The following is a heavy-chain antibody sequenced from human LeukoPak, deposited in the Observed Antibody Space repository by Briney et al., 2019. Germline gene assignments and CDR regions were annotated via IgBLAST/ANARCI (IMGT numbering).Heavy chain of an antibody. D-gene: IGHD6-6*01. CDR3: ARGDYSSSPLGY. J-gene: IGHJ4*02. CDR1: GFTFSSYA. Sequence: GGSLRLSCAASGFTFSSYAMSWIRQAPGKGLEWVSYISSSGTTIYYADSVKGRFTISRDNAKNSLYLQMNSLRAEDTAVYYCARGDYSSSPLGYWGQGTLVTVSS. V-gene: IGHV3-11*01. CDR2: ISSSGTTI.